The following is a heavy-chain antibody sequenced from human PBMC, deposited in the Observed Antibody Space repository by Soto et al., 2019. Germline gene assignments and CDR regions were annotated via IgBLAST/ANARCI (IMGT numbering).Heavy chain of an antibody. V-gene: IGHV1-24*01. D-gene: IGHD6-19*01. Sequence: QVPLVQSGAEVKKPGASVKVSCKVSGYTLTELSMHWVRQAPGKGLEWMGGFDPEDGETIYAQKFQGRVTMTEDTSTDTAYMELSSLRSEDTAVYYCATAEWLAGRVYNWFDPWGQGTLVTVSS. CDR1: GYTLTELS. CDR3: ATAEWLAGRVYNWFDP. J-gene: IGHJ5*02. CDR2: FDPEDGET.